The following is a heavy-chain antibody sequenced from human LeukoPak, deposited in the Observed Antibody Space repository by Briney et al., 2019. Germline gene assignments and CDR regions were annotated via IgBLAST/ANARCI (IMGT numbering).Heavy chain of an antibody. Sequence: SETLSLTCTVSGYSISSGYYWGWIRQPPGKGLEWIGSIYHSGSTYYNPSLKSRVTISVDTSKNQFSLKLSSVTAADTAVYYCTRGAHDILTGEVDAFDIWGQGTMVTVSS. V-gene: IGHV4-38-2*02. CDR2: IYHSGST. J-gene: IGHJ3*02. D-gene: IGHD3-9*01. CDR3: TRGAHDILTGEVDAFDI. CDR1: GYSISSGYY.